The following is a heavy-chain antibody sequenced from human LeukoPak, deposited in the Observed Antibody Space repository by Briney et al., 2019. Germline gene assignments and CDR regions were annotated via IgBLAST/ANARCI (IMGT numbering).Heavy chain of an antibody. Sequence: SETLSLTCTVSGGSVSSGSYYWSWIRQPPGKGLEWIGYIYYSGSTNYNPSLKSRVTISVDTSKNQFSLKLSSVTAADTAVYYCARSDNRGSSSWPVYYYYYGMDVWGQGTTVTVSS. D-gene: IGHD6-13*01. V-gene: IGHV4-61*01. J-gene: IGHJ6*02. CDR3: ARSDNRGSSSWPVYYYYYGMDV. CDR1: GGSVSSGSYY. CDR2: IYYSGST.